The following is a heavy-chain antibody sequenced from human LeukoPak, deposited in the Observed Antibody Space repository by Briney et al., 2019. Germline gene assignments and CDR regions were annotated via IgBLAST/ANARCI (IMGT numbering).Heavy chain of an antibody. Sequence: GASVKVSCQVSGNSLSETSLHWVRQAPGQWLEWMGGFDPEDGEPIFAQRFQGRFSMTEDTSADTAYMELSSLRPEDTAVYYCATADKWEPLDYWGQGTLVTVSS. CDR1: GNSLSETS. J-gene: IGHJ4*02. CDR3: ATADKWEPLDY. CDR2: FDPEDGEP. D-gene: IGHD1-26*01. V-gene: IGHV1-24*01.